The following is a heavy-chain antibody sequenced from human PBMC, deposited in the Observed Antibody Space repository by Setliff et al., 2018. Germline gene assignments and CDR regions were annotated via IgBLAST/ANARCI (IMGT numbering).Heavy chain of an antibody. CDR3: ARALASAGTVYFDY. CDR2: IYLGDSDT. Sequence: GESLKISCKGSGYSFSNFWIGWVRQMPGKGLEWVGIIYLGDSDTRYSPSFQGQVTISADKSISTAYLQWSSLKASDTAMYYCARALASAGTVYFDYWGQGTLVTVSS. J-gene: IGHJ4*02. V-gene: IGHV5-51*01. CDR1: GYSFSNFW. D-gene: IGHD6-13*01.